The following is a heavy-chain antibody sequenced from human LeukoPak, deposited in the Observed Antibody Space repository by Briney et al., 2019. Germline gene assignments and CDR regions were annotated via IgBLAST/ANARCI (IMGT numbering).Heavy chain of an antibody. D-gene: IGHD6-19*01. J-gene: IGHJ4*02. Sequence: GGSLRLSCAASGFTFSSYAMSWVRQAPGKGLEWVSGISWNSGSIGYADSVKGRFTISRDNAKNSLYLQMNSLRAEDTALYYCAKDIGIAVAGIGSTIDYWGQGTLVTVSS. CDR3: AKDIGIAVAGIGSTIDY. CDR1: GFTFSSYA. V-gene: IGHV3-9*01. CDR2: ISWNSGSI.